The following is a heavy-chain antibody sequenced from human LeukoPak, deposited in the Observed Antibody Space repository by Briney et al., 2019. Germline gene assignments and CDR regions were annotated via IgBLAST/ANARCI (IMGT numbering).Heavy chain of an antibody. CDR1: GFTFSDYS. Sequence: PGGSLRLSCAASGFTFSDYSMNWVRQAPGKGLEWIGVISYSGETFYNPSLKSRVIISIDTSKHQFSLNLWSVTAADTAVYYCAREVDQVMDYAFDVWGQGTLVTVSS. CDR3: AREVDQVMDYAFDV. CDR2: ISYSGET. V-gene: IGHV4-34*01. D-gene: IGHD2-8*01. J-gene: IGHJ3*01.